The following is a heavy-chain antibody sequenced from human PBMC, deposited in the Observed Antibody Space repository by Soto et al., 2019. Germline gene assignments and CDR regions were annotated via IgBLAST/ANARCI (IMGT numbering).Heavy chain of an antibody. CDR2: ISGSGGST. Sequence: HPGGSLRLSCAASGFTFSSYAMSWVRQAPGKGLEWVSAISGSGGSTYYADSVKGRFTISRDNSKNTLYLQMNSLRAEDTAVYYCALSRPIVVVVDYWGQGTLVTVSS. D-gene: IGHD2-21*01. CDR3: ALSRPIVVVVDY. CDR1: GFTFSSYA. V-gene: IGHV3-23*01. J-gene: IGHJ4*02.